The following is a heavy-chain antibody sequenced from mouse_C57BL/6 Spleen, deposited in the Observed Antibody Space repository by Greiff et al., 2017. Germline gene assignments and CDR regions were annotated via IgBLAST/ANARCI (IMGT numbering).Heavy chain of an antibody. D-gene: IGHD2-5*01. CDR2: ISTYYGDA. J-gene: IGHJ2*01. V-gene: IGHV1-67*01. CDR3: AREGYYSNYNFDY. CDR1: GYTFTDYA. Sequence: VQLQQSGPELVRPGVSVKISCKGSGYTFTDYAMHWVKQSHAKSLEWIGVISTYYGDASYNQKFKDKATMTVVKSSSTAYMELARLTSEDSAVYYCAREGYYSNYNFDYWGKGTTLTVSS.